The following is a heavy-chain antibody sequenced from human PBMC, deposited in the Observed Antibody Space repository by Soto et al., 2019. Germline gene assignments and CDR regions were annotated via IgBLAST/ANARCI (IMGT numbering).Heavy chain of an antibody. CDR3: ARLRDRSGTASIYNGVDV. Sequence: QVHLQESGPELVKPSETLSLTCRVSGVSLTSHYWTWIRQSPGKGLEWIGYIYYSGSTNYSPSLKSRLTMSIDTPSNQFSLNLSSVTAADTAIYYCARLRDRSGTASIYNGVDVWGPGTMVTVSS. CDR2: IYYSGST. CDR1: GVSLTSHY. J-gene: IGHJ6*02. D-gene: IGHD3-22*01. V-gene: IGHV4-59*11.